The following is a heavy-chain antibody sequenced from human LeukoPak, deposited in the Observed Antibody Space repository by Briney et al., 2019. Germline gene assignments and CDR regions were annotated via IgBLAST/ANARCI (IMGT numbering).Heavy chain of an antibody. V-gene: IGHV4-61*02. CDR2: MHTTGNT. CDR3: AGVSGIAAAGTSEYFQH. D-gene: IGHD6-13*01. Sequence: TLSLTCAVSGDSLSSGSYYWSWIRQPAGKGLEWIGRMHTTGNTNYNPSLESRVTISVDTSKNQFSLKLSSVTAADTAVYYCAGVSGIAAAGTSEYFQHWGQGTLVTVSS. J-gene: IGHJ1*01. CDR1: GDSLSSGSYY.